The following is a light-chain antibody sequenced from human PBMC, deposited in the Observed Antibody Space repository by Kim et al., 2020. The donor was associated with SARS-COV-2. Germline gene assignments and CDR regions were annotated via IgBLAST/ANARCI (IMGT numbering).Light chain of an antibody. Sequence: QSVLTQPPSVSAAPGQNVTISCSGSSSSVGNNYVSWYQHFPGTAPKLLIYDNNRRPSGIPDRFSGSKSDSTATVGITGLQSGDEADYYCGTWDSGLSVNWVFGGGTQLTVL. J-gene: IGLJ3*02. CDR1: SSSVGNNY. CDR2: DNN. V-gene: IGLV1-51*01. CDR3: GTWDSGLSVNWV.